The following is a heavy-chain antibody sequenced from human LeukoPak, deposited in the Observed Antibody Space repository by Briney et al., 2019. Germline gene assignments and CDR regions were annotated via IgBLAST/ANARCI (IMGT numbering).Heavy chain of an antibody. CDR1: RLTFNAYW. Sequence: GGSLRLSCAASRLTFNAYWMHWVRQAPGKGLVWVSLINPDGSTTIYADSVKGRFTISRDNAKNTLYLQMSSLRAEDTAVYYCASDLNWPGRWGQGTLVTVSS. CDR2: INPDGSTT. D-gene: IGHD1-20*01. CDR3: ASDLNWPGR. J-gene: IGHJ4*02. V-gene: IGHV3-74*01.